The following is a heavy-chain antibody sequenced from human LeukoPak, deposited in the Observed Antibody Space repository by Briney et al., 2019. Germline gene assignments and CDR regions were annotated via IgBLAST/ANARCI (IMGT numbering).Heavy chain of an antibody. J-gene: IGHJ5*02. V-gene: IGHV5-51*01. CDR3: ARHGQYYDFWSGHYWFDP. D-gene: IGHD3-3*01. CDR2: IYPGDSDT. Sequence: GESLKISCKGSGYGFTSYWIGWVRQMPGKGLEWMGIIYPGDSDTRYSPSFQGQVTISADKSISTAYLQWSSLKASDTAMYYCARHGQYYDFWSGHYWFDPWGQGTLVTVSS. CDR1: GYGFTSYW.